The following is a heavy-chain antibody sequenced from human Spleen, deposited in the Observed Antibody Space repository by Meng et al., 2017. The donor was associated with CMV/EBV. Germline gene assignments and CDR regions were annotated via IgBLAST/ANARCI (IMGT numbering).Heavy chain of an antibody. Sequence: ASVKVSCKASGYTLIDYYIHWVRQAPGQGLEWMGWINPHSGGTNYAQKFQGRVTMTRDTSISTAYMELRSLRSDDTAVYYCARAAERNCSGGSCYERTYYYYYGMDVWGQGTTVTVSS. CDR2: INPHSGGT. CDR3: ARAAERNCSGGSCYERTYYYYYGMDV. CDR1: GYTLIDYY. D-gene: IGHD2-15*01. J-gene: IGHJ6*02. V-gene: IGHV1-2*02.